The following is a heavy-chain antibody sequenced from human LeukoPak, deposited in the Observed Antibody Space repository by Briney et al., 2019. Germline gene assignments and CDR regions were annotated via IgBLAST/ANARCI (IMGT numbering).Heavy chain of an antibody. J-gene: IGHJ6*03. V-gene: IGHV4-61*02. Sequence: SETLSLTCTVSGGSISSGNYYWTWIRQPAGKGLEWIGRIYTSGSTNYNPSLKSRVTISADTSKNQFSLKLNSVTAADTAVYYCARGGFREGYMDVWGKGTTVAVSS. CDR2: IYTSGST. CDR3: ARGGFREGYMDV. CDR1: GGSISSGNYY. D-gene: IGHD3-10*01.